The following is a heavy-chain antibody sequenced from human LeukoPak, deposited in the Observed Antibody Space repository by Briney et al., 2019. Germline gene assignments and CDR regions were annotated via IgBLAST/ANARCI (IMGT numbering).Heavy chain of an antibody. J-gene: IGHJ6*03. V-gene: IGHV1-69*06. CDR1: GGTFSSYA. CDR2: IIPIFGTT. D-gene: IGHD6-13*01. CDR3: ARVVGLTGYSSSWYSGYYYYMDV. Sequence: GASVKVSCKASGGTFSSYAINWVRQAPGQGLEWMGGIIPIFGTTNYAQKFQGRVTITADKSTSTAYMELSSLRSEDTAVYYCARVVGLTGYSSSWYSGYYYYMDVWGKGTTVTVSS.